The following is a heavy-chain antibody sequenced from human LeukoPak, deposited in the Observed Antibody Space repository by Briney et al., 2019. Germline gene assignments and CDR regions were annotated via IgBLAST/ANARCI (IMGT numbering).Heavy chain of an antibody. CDR2: IYVTGST. V-gene: IGHV4-59*08. CDR1: GGSIGTYY. J-gene: IGHJ6*03. CDR3: ARHIGGGIEDMDV. D-gene: IGHD3-16*02. Sequence: SETPSLTCTVSGGSIGTYYWSWIRQSPGKGLEWIGYIYVTGSTRYNPYLQSRVTISVDTSRNQFFLKMSSVTAADTAVYYCARHIGGGIEDMDVWGKGTKVTVSS.